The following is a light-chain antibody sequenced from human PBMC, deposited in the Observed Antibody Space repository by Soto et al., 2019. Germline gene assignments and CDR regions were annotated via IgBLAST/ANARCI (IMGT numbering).Light chain of an antibody. CDR2: KAS. V-gene: IGKV1-5*03. Sequence: DIQMTQSPSTLSASVGDRVTIACRASQNIHSWLAWYQQKPGKAPKLLIYKASSLETGVPSRFSGSGSGTEFTLTISSLQHEDFETYYCQQYNSYPWTFGQGTKVDIK. J-gene: IGKJ1*01. CDR3: QQYNSYPWT. CDR1: QNIHSW.